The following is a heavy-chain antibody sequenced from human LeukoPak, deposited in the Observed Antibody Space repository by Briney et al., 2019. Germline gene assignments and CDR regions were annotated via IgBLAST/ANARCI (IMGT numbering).Heavy chain of an antibody. D-gene: IGHD2-2*02. J-gene: IGHJ6*03. Sequence: SETLSLTCTVSGGSISSGDYYWSWIRQPPGKGLEWIGYIYYSGSTYYNPSLKSRVTISVDTSKNQFSLKLSSVTAADTAVYYCARESVEDCSSTSCYTFQFGYYYYYMDVWGKGTTVTVSS. V-gene: IGHV4-30-4*01. CDR2: IYYSGST. CDR1: GGSISSGDYY. CDR3: ARESVEDCSSTSCYTFQFGYYYYYMDV.